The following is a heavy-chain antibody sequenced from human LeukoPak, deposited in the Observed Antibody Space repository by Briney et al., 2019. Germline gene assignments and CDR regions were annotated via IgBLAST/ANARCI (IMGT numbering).Heavy chain of an antibody. CDR3: ARDPRHRTNYHWFDP. J-gene: IGHJ5*02. Sequence: GGSLRLSCAASGFTFSDYFMTWIRQAPGKGLGWVSYIRSSGSTIYYAESVKGRFTISRDNAKNSLYLQMNSLRAEDTATYYCARDPRHRTNYHWFDPWGQGTLVTVSS. D-gene: IGHD1-7*01. CDR1: GFTFSDYF. CDR2: IRSSGSTI. V-gene: IGHV3-11*01.